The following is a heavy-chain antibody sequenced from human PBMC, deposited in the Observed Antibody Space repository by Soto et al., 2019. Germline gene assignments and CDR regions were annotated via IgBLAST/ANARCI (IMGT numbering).Heavy chain of an antibody. CDR3: ARGVSTVTTYFDY. D-gene: IGHD4-17*01. J-gene: IGHJ4*02. Sequence: SETLSLTCAVYSGSFSGSWWTWLRQPPGKGLEWIGEINHSGSTNYNPSLKSRVTISLDTSKSQFSLRLSSVTAADTAVYYCARGVSTVTTYFDYWGQGTLVTVSS. CDR1: SGSFSGSW. V-gene: IGHV4-34*01. CDR2: INHSGST.